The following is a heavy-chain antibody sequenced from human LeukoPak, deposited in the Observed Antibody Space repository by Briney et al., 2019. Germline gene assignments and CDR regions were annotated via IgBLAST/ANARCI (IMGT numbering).Heavy chain of an antibody. CDR3: ARSYYHESSDYYFPTDY. J-gene: IGHJ4*02. V-gene: IGHV1-46*01. D-gene: IGHD3-22*01. Sequence: ASVKVCCKASGYTFTSYYMHWVRQAPGQGLEWMGIINPSGGSTRYAQKVQGRVTMTRDTSTSTVYMEPSSLRSEDTAVYHCARSYYHESSDYYFPTDYWGQGTLVTVSS. CDR1: GYTFTSYY. CDR2: INPSGGST.